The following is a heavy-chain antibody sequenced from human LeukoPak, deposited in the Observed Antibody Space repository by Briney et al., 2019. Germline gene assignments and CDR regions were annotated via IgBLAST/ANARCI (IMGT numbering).Heavy chain of an antibody. J-gene: IGHJ4*02. CDR2: MNPNSGGT. CDR1: GYTFTSYD. CDR3: ARASGSYRPETDY. V-gene: IGHV1-2*02. D-gene: IGHD1-26*01. Sequence: ASVKVSCKASGYTFTSYDINWVRQATGQGLEWMGWMNPNSGGTNYAQKFQGRVTMTRDTSISTAYMELSRLRSDDTAVYYCARASGSYRPETDYWGQGTLVTVSS.